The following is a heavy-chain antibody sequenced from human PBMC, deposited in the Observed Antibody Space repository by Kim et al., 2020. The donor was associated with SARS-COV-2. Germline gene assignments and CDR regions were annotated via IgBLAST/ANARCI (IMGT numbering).Heavy chain of an antibody. J-gene: IGHJ4*02. CDR3: VWYCQRYIAD. D-gene: IGHD3-16*01. CDR2: IKSNGGGGIT. V-gene: IGHV3-15*01. Sequence: GGSLRLSCEASGFTFNDAWMSWVRQAPGKGLEWVGRIKSNGGGGITEYAAPVKGRFTISRDDSTNTVFLQMNSLKTDDTAVYQCVWYCQRYIADLGQGTL. CDR1: GFTFNDAW.